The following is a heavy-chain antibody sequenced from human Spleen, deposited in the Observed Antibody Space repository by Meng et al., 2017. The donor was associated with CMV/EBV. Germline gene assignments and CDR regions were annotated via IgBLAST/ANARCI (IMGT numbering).Heavy chain of an antibody. D-gene: IGHD6-13*01. CDR3: ARTFRIGTAGNWFDP. V-gene: IGHV4-59*01. Sequence: VSGDSFRSYHWSWIRQPPGKGLEWIGFIYYSGSTSYNPSLKSRVTISEDTSKNQFSLKLNTVSAADTAVYYCARTFRIGTAGNWFDPWGQGTLVTVSS. J-gene: IGHJ5*02. CDR1: GDSFRSYH. CDR2: IYYSGST.